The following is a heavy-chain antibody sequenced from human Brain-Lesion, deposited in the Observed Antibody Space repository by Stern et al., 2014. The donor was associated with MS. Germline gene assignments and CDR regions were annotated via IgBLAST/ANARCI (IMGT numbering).Heavy chain of an antibody. V-gene: IGHV3-74*02. J-gene: IGHJ5*01. CDR3: ARGERWFDS. D-gene: IGHD3-10*01. CDR1: GFTFSNYW. CDR2: VNKDGRRT. Sequence: VQPVESGGGLVQPGGSLRLSCAASGFTFSNYWMHWVRQAPGKGLVWVSRVNKDGRRTSYADSVKGRFTMSRDNAKNTLYLQMNSLRVEDTAIYYCARGERWFDSWGQGTLVTVSS.